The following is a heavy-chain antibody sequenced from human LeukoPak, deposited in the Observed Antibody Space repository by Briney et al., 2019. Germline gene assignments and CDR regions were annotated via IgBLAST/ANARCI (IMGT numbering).Heavy chain of an antibody. CDR1: GGTFSSYA. Sequence: ASVKVSCKASGGTFSSYAISWVRQAPGQGLEWMGRIIPILGIANYAQKFQGRVTITADKSTSTAYMELSSLRSEDTAVYYCARVRDSSGWYHYYYGMDVWGQGTTVTVSS. V-gene: IGHV1-69*04. CDR2: IIPILGIA. CDR3: ARVRDSSGWYHYYYGMDV. J-gene: IGHJ6*02. D-gene: IGHD6-19*01.